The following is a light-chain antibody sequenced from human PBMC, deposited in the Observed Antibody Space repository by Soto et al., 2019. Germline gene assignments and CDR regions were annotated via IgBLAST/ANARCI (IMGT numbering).Light chain of an antibody. Sequence: DIPMTQSPSTLSASVGDRVTITCRASQSISGWLAWYQQKPGKAPKLLIYKASSLESGVPSRFSGSGSGTEFTLTISNLQPDDFATYYCQQYNSYWTFGQGTKVEIK. V-gene: IGKV1-5*03. CDR1: QSISGW. J-gene: IGKJ1*01. CDR3: QQYNSYWT. CDR2: KAS.